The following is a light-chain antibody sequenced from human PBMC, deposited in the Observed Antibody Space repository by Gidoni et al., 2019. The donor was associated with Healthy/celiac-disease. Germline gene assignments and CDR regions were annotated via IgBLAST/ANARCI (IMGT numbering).Light chain of an antibody. CDR3: RQYGSSPMCS. J-gene: IGKJ2*04. CDR1: QSVSSSY. CDR2: GEA. Sequence: IVLTQSPGTLSLSPGERATLSCSVSQSVSSSYLACYQQQPGQAARRLIYGEASSATGGPDRFCGSGSGTDFTLPISRREPADFSVYYCRQYGSSPMCSFGQGTKLEIK. V-gene: IGKV3-20*01.